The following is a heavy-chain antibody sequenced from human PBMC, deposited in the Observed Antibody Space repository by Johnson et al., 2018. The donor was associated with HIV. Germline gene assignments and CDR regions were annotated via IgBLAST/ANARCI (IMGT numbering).Heavy chain of an antibody. CDR2: ISSIGTTM. CDR3: AREKLGSTEYDAFEI. D-gene: IGHD4-17*01. Sequence: QVQLVESGGGLVKPGVSLRLSCAASGFTFSDYYMSWIRQAPGKGLEWVSSISSIGTTMYYADSVKGRFTISRNNVRNSLYLQMSSLRAADTAVYYCAREKLGSTEYDAFEIWGQGTMVTVSS. CDR1: GFTFSDYY. J-gene: IGHJ3*02. V-gene: IGHV3-11*04.